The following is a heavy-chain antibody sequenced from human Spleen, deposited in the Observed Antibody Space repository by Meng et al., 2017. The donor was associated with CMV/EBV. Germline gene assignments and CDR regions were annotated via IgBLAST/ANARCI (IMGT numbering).Heavy chain of an antibody. CDR2: IYYSGST. V-gene: IGHV4-59*01. CDR3: ARDLNRGAAYFGWFDP. CDR1: GGSISSYY. Sequence: GSLRLSCTVSGGSISSYYWSWIRQPPGKGLEWIGYIYYSGSTNYNPSLKSRVTISVDTSKNQFSLKLSSVTAADTAVYYCARDLNRGAAYFGWFDPWGQGTLVTVSS. J-gene: IGHJ5*02. D-gene: IGHD2/OR15-2a*01.